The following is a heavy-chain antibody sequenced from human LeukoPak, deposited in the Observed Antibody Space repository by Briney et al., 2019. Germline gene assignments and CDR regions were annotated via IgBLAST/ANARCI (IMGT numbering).Heavy chain of an antibody. D-gene: IGHD3-10*01. Sequence: SVKVSCKASGGTFSSYGISWVRQAPGQGLEWMGGIIPILGTSNYAQKFQGRVTITTNESMSTAYMELNSLRAEDTAVYYCARVALFYGSGRPNPPDYWGQGTLVTVSS. CDR2: IIPILGTS. J-gene: IGHJ4*02. CDR1: GGTFSSYG. CDR3: ARVALFYGSGRPNPPDY. V-gene: IGHV1-69*05.